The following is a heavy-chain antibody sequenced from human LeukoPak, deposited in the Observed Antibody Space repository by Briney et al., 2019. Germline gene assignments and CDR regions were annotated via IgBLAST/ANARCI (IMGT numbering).Heavy chain of an antibody. CDR1: GGSISSSTNW. Sequence: SGTLSLTCAVSGGSISSSTNWWSWVRQPPGKGLEWIGEIYHSGGTNYNPSLKSRITISVDKSQNQFSLKVNSLTAADTAVYYCATNGYYCMDVWGKGTTVTISS. D-gene: IGHD2-8*01. J-gene: IGHJ6*03. CDR3: ATNGYYCMDV. V-gene: IGHV4-4*02. CDR2: IYHSGGT.